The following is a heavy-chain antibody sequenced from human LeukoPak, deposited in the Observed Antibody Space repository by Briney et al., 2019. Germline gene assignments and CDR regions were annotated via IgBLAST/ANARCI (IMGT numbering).Heavy chain of an antibody. CDR1: GYTFTDFG. CDR3: TRDLGTYTSYGSIFFDY. V-gene: IGHV1-18*01. J-gene: IGHJ4*02. CDR2: SSAYNGDT. Sequence: ASVKVSCKASGYTFTDFGISWVRQAPGQGLEWMGWSSAYNGDTKYAQKFQGRVTMTTDTSTSTAYMELRSLRSDDTAVFYCTRDLGTYTSYGSIFFDYWGQGTLVTVSS. D-gene: IGHD3-10*01.